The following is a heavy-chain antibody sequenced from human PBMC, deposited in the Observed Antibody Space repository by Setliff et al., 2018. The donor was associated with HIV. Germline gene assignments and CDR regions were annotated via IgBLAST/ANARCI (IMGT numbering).Heavy chain of an antibody. D-gene: IGHD3-10*01. CDR2: IHTSGST. Sequence: SETLSLTCTVSGGSISSGSYYWSWIRQPAGKGLEWIGHIHTSGSTKYNPSLRSRVTISADTSKNQFSLNLSSVTAAETAVYYCARVGYHGSGRYSFDYWGQGTLVTVSS. V-gene: IGHV4-61*09. CDR1: GGSISSGSYY. J-gene: IGHJ4*02. CDR3: ARVGYHGSGRYSFDY.